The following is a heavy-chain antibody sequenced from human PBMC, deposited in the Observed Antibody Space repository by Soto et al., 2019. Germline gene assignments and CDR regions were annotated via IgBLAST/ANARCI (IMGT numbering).Heavy chain of an antibody. CDR3: ARDFAYYYDSSGYFPFNI. D-gene: IGHD3-22*01. J-gene: IGHJ3*02. CDR2: ISSSSSYI. CDR1: GFTFSSYI. V-gene: IGHV3-21*01. Sequence: LRLSCAASGFTFSSYIMHWVRQAPGKGLEWVSSISSSSSYIYYPDPVKGRFTISRDNAKSSLYLQMNSLRAEDTAVYYCARDFAYYYDSSGYFPFNIWGQGTMVTVSS.